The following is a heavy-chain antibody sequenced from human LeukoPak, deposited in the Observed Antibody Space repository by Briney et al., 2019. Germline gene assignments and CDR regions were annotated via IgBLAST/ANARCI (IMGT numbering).Heavy chain of an antibody. D-gene: IGHD6-19*01. CDR3: ARARGGWYSEY. V-gene: IGHV3-21*01. CDR2: ISSSGSYI. J-gene: IGHJ4*02. Sequence: GGSLRLSCAASGFNFSSYAMHWVRQALGKGLEWVSSISSSGSYIYYADSVKGRFTISRDNAKNSLYLQMNSLRAEDTAVYYCARARGGWYSEYWGQGTLVTVSS. CDR1: GFNFSSYA.